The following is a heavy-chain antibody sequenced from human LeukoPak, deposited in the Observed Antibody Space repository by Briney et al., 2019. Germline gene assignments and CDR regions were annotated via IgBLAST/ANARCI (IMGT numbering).Heavy chain of an antibody. J-gene: IGHJ4*02. CDR2: IRYDESNK. Sequence: PGGSLRLSCAASGFTFSTYAMHWVRQAPGKGLEWVAFIRYDESNKYYADSVKGRFTISRDNSKNTLYLQMNSLGIEDTAVYYCAKGPYCSSSSCYMGETFWGQGTLVTVSS. CDR1: GFTFSTYA. CDR3: AKGPYCSSSSCYMGETF. D-gene: IGHD2-2*02. V-gene: IGHV3-30*02.